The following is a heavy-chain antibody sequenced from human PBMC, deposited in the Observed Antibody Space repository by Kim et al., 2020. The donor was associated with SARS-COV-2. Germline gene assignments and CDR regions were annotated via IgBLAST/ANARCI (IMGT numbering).Heavy chain of an antibody. V-gene: IGHV3-43*01. D-gene: IGHD3-22*01. J-gene: IGHJ4*01. CDR2: ISWAGGST. Sequence: GGSLRLSCAASGFSFDDYTMHWVRQAPGKGLEWVSLISWAGGSTYYSDSGKRRLTMSRDNSKNSLYLQMNGLRTRDTAWYYCAKENRRAWDSSDYSGHFAPSFDYWCPGTVVTVS. CDR1: GFSFDDYT. CDR3: AKENRRAWDSSDYSGHFAPSFDY.